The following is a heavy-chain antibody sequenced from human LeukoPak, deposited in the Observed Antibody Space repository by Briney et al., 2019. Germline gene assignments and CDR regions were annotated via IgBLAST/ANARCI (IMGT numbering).Heavy chain of an antibody. J-gene: IGHJ4*02. CDR1: GFTFNNYA. Sequence: GGSLRLSCAASGFTFNNYAMTWVRQGPGKGLVWVSTISSFGGSTFYADSVKGRFTISRDNSGNTLYLQMNNLRADDTATYYCENLFLGAVLLWRAAFDYGGKGIGVTVSS. D-gene: IGHD3-10*01. CDR3: ENLFLGAVLLWRAAFDY. V-gene: IGHV3-23*01. CDR2: ISSFGGST.